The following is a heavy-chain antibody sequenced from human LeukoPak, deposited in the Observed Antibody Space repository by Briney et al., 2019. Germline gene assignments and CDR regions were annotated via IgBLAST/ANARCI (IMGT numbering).Heavy chain of an antibody. D-gene: IGHD2-15*01. CDR3: ARRIVVVAALYYYYYMDV. Sequence: SVKVSCKASGGTFSTYAISWVRQAPGQGLEWMGGIIPIFGTSNYAQNFQGRVTITADESTSTAYMELSSLRSEDTAVYYCARRIVVVAALYYYYYMDVWGKGTTVTVSS. V-gene: IGHV1-69*13. CDR2: IIPIFGTS. CDR1: GGTFSTYA. J-gene: IGHJ6*03.